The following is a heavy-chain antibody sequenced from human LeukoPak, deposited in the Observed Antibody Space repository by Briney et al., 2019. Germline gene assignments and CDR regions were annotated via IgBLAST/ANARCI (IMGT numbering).Heavy chain of an antibody. CDR1: GFTFSSYW. J-gene: IGHJ3*02. Sequence: RGSLRLSCAASGFTFSSYWMHWVRQAPGKGLVWVSRINSDGSSTSYADSGKGRFTISRDNAKNTLYLQMNSLRAEDTAVYYCARDGSSGRANAFDIWGQGTMVTVSS. CDR3: ARDGSSGRANAFDI. V-gene: IGHV3-74*01. D-gene: IGHD6-19*01. CDR2: INSDGSST.